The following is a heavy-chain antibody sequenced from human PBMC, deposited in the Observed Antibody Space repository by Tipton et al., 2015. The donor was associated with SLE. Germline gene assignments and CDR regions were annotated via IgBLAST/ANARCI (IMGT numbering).Heavy chain of an antibody. Sequence: TLSLTCAVYGESFSGYYWSWIRQPPGKGLEWIGEISPSVSTNYKSPLKSRVTMTVDTSKNQFSLKLSSVTAADTAVYFCARHDAGGYFFDSWGQGSLVTVSS. CDR3: ARHDAGGYFFDS. V-gene: IGHV4-34*01. CDR1: GESFSGYY. J-gene: IGHJ4*02. CDR2: ISPSVST. D-gene: IGHD5-12*01.